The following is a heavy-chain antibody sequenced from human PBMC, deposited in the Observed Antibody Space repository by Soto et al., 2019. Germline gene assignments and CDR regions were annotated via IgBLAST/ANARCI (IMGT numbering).Heavy chain of an antibody. J-gene: IGHJ4*02. Sequence: PGESLKISCAASGFTFSSYGMHWVRQAPGKGLEWVAVISYDGSNKYYADSVKGRFTISRDNSKNTLYLQMNSLRAEDTAVYYCAKDYYYDSSGYYLTDYWGQGTLVTVSS. V-gene: IGHV3-30*18. D-gene: IGHD3-22*01. CDR3: AKDYYYDSSGYYLTDY. CDR2: ISYDGSNK. CDR1: GFTFSSYG.